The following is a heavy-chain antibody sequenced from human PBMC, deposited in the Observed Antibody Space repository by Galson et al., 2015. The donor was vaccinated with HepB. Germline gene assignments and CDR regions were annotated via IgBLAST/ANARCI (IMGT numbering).Heavy chain of an antibody. D-gene: IGHD7-27*01. CDR2: IYYGGRT. CDR3: ARPLVLKGRFTPGVGPFHI. J-gene: IGHJ3*02. Sequence: ETLSLTCDVSGISISGSQYYWGWIRQSPKKGLEWIGSIYYGGRTYFSPSFQSRVAMSVDTSKNQLSLTLSSVTAADTAVYHCARPLVLKGRFTPGVGPFHIWGHGTLVTVSA. V-gene: IGHV4-39*01. CDR1: GISISGSQYY.